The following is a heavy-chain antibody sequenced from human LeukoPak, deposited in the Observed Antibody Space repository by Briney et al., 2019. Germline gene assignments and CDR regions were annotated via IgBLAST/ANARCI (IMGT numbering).Heavy chain of an antibody. CDR2: IKEDGSEK. V-gene: IGHV3-7*01. J-gene: IGHJ4*02. D-gene: IGHD3-10*01. Sequence: PSETLSLTCAVYGGSFSGYYWSWIRQPPGKGLEWVANIKEDGSEKYYVDSVKGRFTISRDNAKNSLYLQMNSLRAEDTAVYYCAREGWFGELLRHPFDYWGQGTLVTVSS. CDR3: AREGWFGELLRHPFDY. CDR1: GGSFSGYY.